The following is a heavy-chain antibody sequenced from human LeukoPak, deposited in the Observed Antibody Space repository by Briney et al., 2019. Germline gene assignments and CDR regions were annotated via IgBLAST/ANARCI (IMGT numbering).Heavy chain of an antibody. CDR2: IYHSGST. CDR1: GGSISSSNW. V-gene: IGHV4-4*02. J-gene: IGHJ4*02. D-gene: IGHD3-10*01. Sequence: SETLSLTCAVSGGSISSSNWWSWVRQPPGKGLEWIGEIYHSGSTNYNPSLKSRVTISVDKSKNQFSLKLSSVTAADTAVYYCARIDWAGGSGSLSDYWGQGTLVTVSS. CDR3: ARIDWAGGSGSLSDY.